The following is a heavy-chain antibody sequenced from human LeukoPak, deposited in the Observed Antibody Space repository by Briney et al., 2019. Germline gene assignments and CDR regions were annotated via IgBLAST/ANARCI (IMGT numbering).Heavy chain of an antibody. D-gene: IGHD3-10*01. J-gene: IGHJ3*02. CDR1: GFTFSSYG. Sequence: GGSLRLSCAASGFTFSSYGMHWVRQAPGKGLEWVAVISYDGSNKYYADSVKGRFTISRDNAKNSLYLQMNSLRAEDTAVYYCARDHKGNYGSGRPLTPAFDIWGQGTMVTVSS. CDR3: ARDHKGNYGSGRPLTPAFDI. CDR2: ISYDGSNK. V-gene: IGHV3-30*03.